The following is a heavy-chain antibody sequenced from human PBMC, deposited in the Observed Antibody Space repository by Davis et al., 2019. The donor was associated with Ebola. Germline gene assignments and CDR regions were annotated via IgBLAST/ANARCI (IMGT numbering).Heavy chain of an antibody. J-gene: IGHJ5*02. CDR3: ARGSPFGWSDP. CDR1: GYSFTSYG. Sequence: AASVKVSCKASGYSFTSYGISWVRQAPGQGLEWMGWVSAYSGNTEYAQKLQGRVTMTTDTSTSTAYMELRSLTSDDTAVYYCARGSPFGWSDPWGQGTLVTVSS. V-gene: IGHV1-18*01. CDR2: VSAYSGNT. D-gene: IGHD3-10*01.